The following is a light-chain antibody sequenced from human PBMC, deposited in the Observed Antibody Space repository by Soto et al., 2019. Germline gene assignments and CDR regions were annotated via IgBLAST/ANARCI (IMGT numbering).Light chain of an antibody. CDR3: QQYNNWPT. J-gene: IGKJ5*01. CDR2: KAS. CDR1: QTISSW. Sequence: DIQMTQSPSTLSGSVGDRVTITFRASQTISSWLAWYQQKPGKAPKLLIYKASTLKSGVPSRFSGSGSGTEFTLTISSLQSEDFAVYYCQQYNNWPTFGQGTRLE. V-gene: IGKV1-5*03.